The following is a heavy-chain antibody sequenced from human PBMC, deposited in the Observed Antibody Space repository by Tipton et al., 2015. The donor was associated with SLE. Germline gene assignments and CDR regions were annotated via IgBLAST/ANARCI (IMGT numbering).Heavy chain of an antibody. CDR1: GFTFSSYW. V-gene: IGHV3-7*01. J-gene: IGHJ3*02. CDR3: ASTAYDSSGQAADFDI. Sequence: SLRLSCAASGFTFSSYWMSWVRQAPGKGLEWVANIKQDGSEKYYVDSVKGRFTISRDNAKNSMYLQMNSLRAEDTAVYYCASTAYDSSGQAADFDIWGQGTIATVS. D-gene: IGHD3-22*01. CDR2: IKQDGSEK.